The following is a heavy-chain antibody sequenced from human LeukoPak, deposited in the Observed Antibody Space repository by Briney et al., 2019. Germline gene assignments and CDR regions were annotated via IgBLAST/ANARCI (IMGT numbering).Heavy chain of an antibody. V-gene: IGHV3-7*01. J-gene: IGHJ4*02. CDR3: ARDPSTLTYLFFFDY. CDR2: TREDGSEK. D-gene: IGHD4/OR15-4a*01. Sequence: GGSLRLSCTASGFTFSTYWMSWVRQAPGKGLEWVANTREDGSEKYYVDSVKGRFTISRDNSKNTLYLQMNSLRAEDTAVYYCARDPSTLTYLFFFDYWGQGTLVTVSS. CDR1: GFTFSTYW.